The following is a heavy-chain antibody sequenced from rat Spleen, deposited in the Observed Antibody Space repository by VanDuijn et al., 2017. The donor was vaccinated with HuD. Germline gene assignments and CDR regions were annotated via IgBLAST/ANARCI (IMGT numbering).Heavy chain of an antibody. Sequence: EVQLVESGGGLVQPGRSLKLSCVASGFTFNKYWMTWIRQAPGKGLEWIASITNTGGNIYCPDSVKGRITISRDNAKSTLYLQMDSLRSEDTATYYCATGGDGYYHVRPFFDYWGQGVMVTVSS. J-gene: IGHJ2*01. V-gene: IGHV5-31*01. CDR1: GFTFNKYW. CDR3: ATGGDGYYHVRPFFDY. CDR2: ITNTGGNI. D-gene: IGHD1-12*03.